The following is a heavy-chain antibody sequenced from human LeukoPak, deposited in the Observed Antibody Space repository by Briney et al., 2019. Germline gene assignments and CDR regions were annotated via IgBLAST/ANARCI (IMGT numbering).Heavy chain of an antibody. CDR3: ARDGYYDSSGYYYVRYFDY. CDR1: GYTLTSYG. V-gene: IGHV1-18*01. CDR2: ISAYNGNT. Sequence: ASVKVSCKASGYTLTSYGISWVRQAPGQGLEWMGWISAYNGNTNYAQKLQGRVTMTTDTSTSTAYMELRSLRSDDTAVYYCARDGYYDSSGYYYVRYFDYWGQGTLVTVSS. J-gene: IGHJ4*02. D-gene: IGHD3-22*01.